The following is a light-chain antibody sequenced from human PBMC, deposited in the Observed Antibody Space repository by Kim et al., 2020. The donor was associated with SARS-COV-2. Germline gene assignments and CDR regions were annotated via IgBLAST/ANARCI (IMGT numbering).Light chain of an antibody. Sequence: SLSPGESATLSGRASQGVSSYLAWYQQKPGQAPRLLIYDASNRATGIPARFSGSGSGTDFTLTISSLEPEDFAVYYCQQRSNWPSFGGGTKVDIK. V-gene: IGKV3-11*01. J-gene: IGKJ4*01. CDR1: QGVSSY. CDR3: QQRSNWPS. CDR2: DAS.